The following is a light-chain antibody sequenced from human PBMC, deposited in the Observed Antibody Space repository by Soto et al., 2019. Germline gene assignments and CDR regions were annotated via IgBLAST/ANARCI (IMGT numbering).Light chain of an antibody. J-gene: IGLJ2*01. CDR3: QVWDSSSDHRGV. V-gene: IGLV3-21*04. CDR1: NIGSKS. CDR2: YDS. Sequence: SYELTQPPSVSVAPGKTARIPCGGNNIGSKSVHWYQQKPGQAPVLVIYYDSDRPSGIPERFSGSNSGNTATLTISRVEAGDEADYYCQVWDSSSDHRGVFGGGTKLTVL.